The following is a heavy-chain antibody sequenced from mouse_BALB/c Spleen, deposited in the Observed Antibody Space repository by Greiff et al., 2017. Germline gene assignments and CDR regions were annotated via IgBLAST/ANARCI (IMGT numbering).Heavy chain of an antibody. J-gene: IGHJ2*01. CDR1: GFTFSSFG. Sequence: EVQLVESGGGLVQPGGSRKLSCAASGFTFSSFGMHWVRQAPEKGLEWVAYISSGSSTIYYADTVKGRFTISRDNPKNTLFLQMTSLRSEDTAMYYCARGAREEDYFDYWGQGTTLTVSS. V-gene: IGHV5-17*02. CDR3: ARGAREEDYFDY. CDR2: ISSGSSTI.